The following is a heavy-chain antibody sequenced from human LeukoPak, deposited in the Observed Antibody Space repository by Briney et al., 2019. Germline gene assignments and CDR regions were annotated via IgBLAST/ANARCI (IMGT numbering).Heavy chain of an antibody. J-gene: IGHJ4*02. D-gene: IGHD2-8*01. CDR2: IYYSGST. V-gene: IGHV4-61*01. CDR1: GGSFSSSSYS. Sequence: SETLSLTCTVSGGSFSSSSYSWGWIRQPPGKGLEWIGYIYYSGSTNYNPSLKSRVTISVDTSKNQFSLKLSSVTAADTAVYYCASGQRRRVYASGGYFDYWGQGTLVTVSS. CDR3: ASGQRRRVYASGGYFDY.